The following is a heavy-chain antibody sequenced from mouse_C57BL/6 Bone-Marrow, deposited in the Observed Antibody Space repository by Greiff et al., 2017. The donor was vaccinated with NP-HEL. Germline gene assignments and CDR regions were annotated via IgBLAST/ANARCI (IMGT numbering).Heavy chain of an antibody. V-gene: IGHV1-59*01. CDR3: ARRGTTVVAHRYWYFDV. Sequence: QVQLQQPGAELVRPGTSVKLSCKASGYTFTSYWMHWVKQRPGQGLEWIGVIDPSDSYTNYNQKFKGKATLTVDTSSSTAYMQLSSLTSEDSAVYYCARRGTTVVAHRYWYFDVWGTGTTVTVSS. CDR1: GYTFTSYW. CDR2: IDPSDSYT. J-gene: IGHJ1*03. D-gene: IGHD1-1*01.